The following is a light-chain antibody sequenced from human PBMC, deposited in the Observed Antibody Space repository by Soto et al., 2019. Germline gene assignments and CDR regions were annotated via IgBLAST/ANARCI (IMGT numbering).Light chain of an antibody. CDR3: QRYNNWPRT. CDR2: GTS. V-gene: IGKV3-15*01. J-gene: IGKJ4*02. Sequence: VLTQSTATLPVSPGDCATLPCRPRQSIXDTVAWYQHKPGKTPRVLXYGTSTRATGVPARFSGSRSGTEFTLTINSLQSEDFAAYYCQRYNNWPRTFGGGTKVDIK. CDR1: QSIXDT.